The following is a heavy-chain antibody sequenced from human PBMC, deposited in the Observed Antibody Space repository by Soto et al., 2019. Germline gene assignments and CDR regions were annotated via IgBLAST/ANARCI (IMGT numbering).Heavy chain of an antibody. CDR2: ISGGGGST. D-gene: IGHD3-10*01. CDR1: GFTFSSYV. V-gene: IGHV3-23*01. CDR3: AKRELAGSTSYYGMDV. Sequence: EVQLLESGGGLVQRGGSLRLSCAASGFTFSSYVMCWVRQAPGKGLEWVSTISGGGGSTYYADSVKGRFIISRDNSKNTRYLQMNSLRAEDAAVYYCAKRELAGSTSYYGMDVWGQGTTVTVSS. J-gene: IGHJ6*02.